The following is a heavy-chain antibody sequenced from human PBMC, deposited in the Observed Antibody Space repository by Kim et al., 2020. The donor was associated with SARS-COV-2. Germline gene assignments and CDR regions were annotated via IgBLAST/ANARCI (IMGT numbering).Heavy chain of an antibody. D-gene: IGHD1-26*01. V-gene: IGHV3-53*01. J-gene: IGHJ4*02. CDR2: GTK. Sequence: GTKSYAESVKGRLTISRDNSKNTLYLQRNNRRAEDTAVYYCAKIRAWENDYWGQGTLVTVSS. CDR3: AKIRAWENDY.